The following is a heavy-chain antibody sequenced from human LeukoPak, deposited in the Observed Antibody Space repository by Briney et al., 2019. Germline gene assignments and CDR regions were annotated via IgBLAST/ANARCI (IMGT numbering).Heavy chain of an antibody. J-gene: IGHJ4*02. CDR1: GGSISSSSYY. CDR2: IYYSGST. CDR3: ARDGYNPIDY. Sequence: SETLSLTCTVSGGSISSSSYYWGWIRQPPGKGLEWIGNIYYSGSTYYNPSLKSRVTISVDASKNQFSLKLSSVTAADTAVYYCARDGYNPIDYWGQGTLVTVSS. D-gene: IGHD5-24*01. V-gene: IGHV4-39*07.